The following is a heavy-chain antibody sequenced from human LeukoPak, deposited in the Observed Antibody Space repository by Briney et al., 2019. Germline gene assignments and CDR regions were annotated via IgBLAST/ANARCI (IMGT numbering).Heavy chain of an antibody. CDR1: GGTFSSYA. J-gene: IGHJ4*02. CDR2: IIPIFGTA. CDR3: ASGTMVRGACLDY. D-gene: IGHD3-10*01. V-gene: IGHV1-69*05. Sequence: SVKVSCKASGGTFSSYAISWVRQAPGRGLEWMGRIIPIFGTANYAQKFQGRVTITTDESTSTAYMELSSLRSEDTAVYYCASGTMVRGACLDYWGQGTLVTVSS.